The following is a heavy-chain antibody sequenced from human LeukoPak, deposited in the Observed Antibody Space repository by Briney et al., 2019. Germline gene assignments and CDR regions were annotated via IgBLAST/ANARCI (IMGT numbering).Heavy chain of an antibody. CDR1: GITFSSYA. CDR3: AKKGSENQNYYYGMDV. CDR2: ISGSGGST. V-gene: IGHV3-23*01. J-gene: IGHJ6*02. D-gene: IGHD1-14*01. Sequence: PGGSLRLSCAASGITFSSYAMSWVRQAPGKGLEWVSAISGSGGSTYYADSVKGRFTISRDNSKNTLYLQMNSLRAEDTAVYYCAKKGSENQNYYYGMDVWGQGTTVTVSS.